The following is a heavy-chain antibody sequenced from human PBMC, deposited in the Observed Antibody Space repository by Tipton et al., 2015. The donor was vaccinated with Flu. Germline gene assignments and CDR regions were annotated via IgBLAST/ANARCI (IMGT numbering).Heavy chain of an antibody. V-gene: IGHV1-18*01. CDR3: ARIGAYYYDSSGYYPFDY. J-gene: IGHJ4*02. CDR2: ISAYSGNT. CDR1: GYAFTSYG. D-gene: IGHD3-22*01. Sequence: QLVQSGAEVKKPGASVKVSCKASGYAFTSYGISWVRQAPGQGLEWMGWISAYSGNTNYAQKLQGRVTMTTDTSTSTAYMELRSLRSDDTAVYYCARIGAYYYDSSGYYPFDYWGQGTLVTVSS.